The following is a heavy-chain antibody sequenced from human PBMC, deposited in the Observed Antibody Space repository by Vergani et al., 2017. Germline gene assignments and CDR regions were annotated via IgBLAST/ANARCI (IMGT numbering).Heavy chain of an antibody. Sequence: QVQLVESGGGVVQPGRSLRLSCAASGFTFSSYGMHWVRQAPGKGLEWVAVITYDGSNKYYADSVKGRFTISRDNSKNTLYLQMNSLRAEDTAVYYCANSVPGGLAFDIWGQGTMVTVSS. CDR3: ANSVPGGLAFDI. CDR1: GFTFSSYG. D-gene: IGHD3-10*01. CDR2: ITYDGSNK. V-gene: IGHV3-30*18. J-gene: IGHJ3*02.